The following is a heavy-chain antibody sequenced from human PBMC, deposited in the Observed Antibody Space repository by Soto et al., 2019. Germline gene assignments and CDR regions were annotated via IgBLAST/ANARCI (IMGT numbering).Heavy chain of an antibody. Sequence: ASVKVSCKASGYTFTGYYMHWVRQAPGQGLEWMGWINPNSGGTNYAQKFQGWVTMTRDTSISTAYMELSRLRSDDTAVYYCARALFAVPAAISYYFDYWGQGTLVTVSS. J-gene: IGHJ4*02. CDR1: GYTFTGYY. D-gene: IGHD2-2*01. CDR3: ARALFAVPAAISYYFDY. V-gene: IGHV1-2*04. CDR2: INPNSGGT.